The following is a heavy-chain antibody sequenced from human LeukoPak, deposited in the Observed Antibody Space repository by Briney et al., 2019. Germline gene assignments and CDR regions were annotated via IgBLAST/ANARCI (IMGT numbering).Heavy chain of an antibody. CDR1: GFTFSNYA. CDR2: IYPGDSDT. CDR3: ARPAGITAAGPPAY. Sequence: PGGSLRLSCAASGFTFSNYAMSWVRQAPGKGLEWVGIIYPGDSDTRYSTSFQGQVTISADKSISTAYLQWSSLKASDTAMYYCARPAGITAAGPPAYWGQGTLVTVSS. D-gene: IGHD6-13*01. V-gene: IGHV5-51*01. J-gene: IGHJ4*02.